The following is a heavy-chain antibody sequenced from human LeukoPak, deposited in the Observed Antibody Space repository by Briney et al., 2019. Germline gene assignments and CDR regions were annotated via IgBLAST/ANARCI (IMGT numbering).Heavy chain of an antibody. Sequence: GASVKVSCKASGYTFTSYGISWVRQAPGQGLEWMGGIIPIFGTANYAQKFQGRVTITADKSTSTVYMELSSLRSEDTAVYYCARGNYDILTGSFDYWGQGTLVTVSS. CDR3: ARGNYDILTGSFDY. V-gene: IGHV1-69*06. J-gene: IGHJ4*02. D-gene: IGHD3-9*01. CDR1: GYTFTSYG. CDR2: IIPIFGTA.